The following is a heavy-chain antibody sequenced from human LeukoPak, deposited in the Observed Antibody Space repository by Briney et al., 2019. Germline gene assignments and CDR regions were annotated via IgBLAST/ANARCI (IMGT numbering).Heavy chain of an antibody. V-gene: IGHV3-23*01. CDR1: GFTLSSYA. CDR3: ARSRSGWYNFDY. CDR2: ISGSGGST. J-gene: IGHJ4*02. D-gene: IGHD6-19*01. Sequence: PGGSLRLSCAPSGFTLSSYAMSWVRQAPGKGLEWVSAISGSGGSTYYADSVKGRFTMPRDNSKNTLYLQMNSLRAEDTAVYYCARSRSGWYNFDYWGQGTLVTVSS.